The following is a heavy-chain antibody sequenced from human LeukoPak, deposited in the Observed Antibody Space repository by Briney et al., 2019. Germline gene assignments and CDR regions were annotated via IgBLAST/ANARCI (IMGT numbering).Heavy chain of an antibody. CDR2: IYYSGST. CDR3: AKRGWNYGWFDP. CDR1: GGSISSGDYY. Sequence: SETLSLTCTVSGGSISSGDYYWSWIRQPPGKGLEWIGYIYYSGSTYYNPSLKSRVTVSLDTSKNQFSLKLSSVTAADTAVYYCAKRGWNYGWFDPWGQGTLVTVSS. V-gene: IGHV4-30-4*08. J-gene: IGHJ5*02. D-gene: IGHD1-7*01.